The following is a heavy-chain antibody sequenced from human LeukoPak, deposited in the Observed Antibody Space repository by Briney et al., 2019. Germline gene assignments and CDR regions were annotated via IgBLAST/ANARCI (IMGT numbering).Heavy chain of an antibody. Sequence: ASVKVSCKASGYTFTGYYMHWVRQAPGQGLEWMGWINPNSGGTNYAQKFQGRVTMTRATSISTAYMELSRLRSDDTAVYYCARDKGSGYSYGFSGNYFDYWGQGTLVTGSS. CDR2: INPNSGGT. CDR1: GYTFTGYY. J-gene: IGHJ4*02. V-gene: IGHV1-2*02. D-gene: IGHD5-18*01. CDR3: ARDKGSGYSYGFSGNYFDY.